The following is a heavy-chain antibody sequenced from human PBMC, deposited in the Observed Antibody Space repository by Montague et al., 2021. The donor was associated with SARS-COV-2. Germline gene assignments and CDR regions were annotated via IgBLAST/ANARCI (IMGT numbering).Heavy chain of an antibody. CDR3: ARDAMVWGYGRNEFDY. D-gene: IGHD3-10*01. J-gene: IGHJ4*02. V-gene: IGHV3-30-3*01. CDR1: GFSFSNYA. CDR2: ISYGGINK. Sequence: SLRLSCAASGFSFSNYAIHWVRQAPGKGLEWVAIISYGGINKNYAESVKGRFTISRDNSENTVYLQMNSLRPEDTAVYYCARDAMVWGYGRNEFDYWGQGTLVTVSS.